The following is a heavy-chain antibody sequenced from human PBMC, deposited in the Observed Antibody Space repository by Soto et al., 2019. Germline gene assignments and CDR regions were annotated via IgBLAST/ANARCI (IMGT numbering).Heavy chain of an antibody. CDR2: INPSGGTT. V-gene: IGHV1-46*01. CDR3: ARVRGGGSEYFFDY. J-gene: IGHJ4*02. Sequence: PSVKVSCKASGYTFTRYNVHWVRQAPGQGLEWMAIINPSGGTTYYVQKFEGRVTLTTDTSTSTVYMELSSLRSDDTAVYYCARVRGGGSEYFFDYWGQGTLVTVSS. D-gene: IGHD2-15*01. CDR1: GYTFTRYN.